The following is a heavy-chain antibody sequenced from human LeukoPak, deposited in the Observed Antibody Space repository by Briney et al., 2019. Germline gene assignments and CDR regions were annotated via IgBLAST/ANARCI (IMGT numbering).Heavy chain of an antibody. CDR2: ISGTGGST. CDR1: GFTFNIYA. Sequence: GGSLRLSCAASGFTFNIYAMNWVRQAPGKGLEWVSFISGTGGSTYYVDSVKGRFTITRDNSKNTLYLQMNSLRAEDTAVYYCAKEFISGTYSRVDAFHIWGQGTMVTVSS. J-gene: IGHJ3*02. V-gene: IGHV3-23*01. CDR3: AKEFISGTYSRVDAFHI. D-gene: IGHD1-26*01.